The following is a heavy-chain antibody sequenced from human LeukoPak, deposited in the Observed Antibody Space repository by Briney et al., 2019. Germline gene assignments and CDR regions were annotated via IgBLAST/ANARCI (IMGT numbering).Heavy chain of an antibody. CDR1: GFTFSSYA. CDR2: ISGSGGST. J-gene: IGHJ4*02. V-gene: IGHV3-23*01. CDR3: AKISSPSRSGYYFDY. Sequence: GGSLRLSCAASGFTFSSYAMSWVRRAPGKGLEWVSAISGSGGSTYYADSVKGRFTISRDNSKNTLYLQMNSLRAEDTAVYYCAKISSPSRSGYYFDYWGQGTLVTVSS.